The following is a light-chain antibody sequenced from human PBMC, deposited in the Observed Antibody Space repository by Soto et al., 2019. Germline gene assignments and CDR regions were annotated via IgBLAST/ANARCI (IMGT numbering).Light chain of an antibody. CDR3: QKYDSAPWT. CDR2: GAS. J-gene: IGKJ1*01. Sequence: DIQMTQSPSSLSASVGDRVTITCRASQGIRNDLAWYQQKPGKVPKLLIFGASTSHSGVPSRFSGSGFGTYFTLTISSLQPEDVATYYCQKYDSAPWTFGQGTKVEI. V-gene: IGKV1-27*01. CDR1: QGIRND.